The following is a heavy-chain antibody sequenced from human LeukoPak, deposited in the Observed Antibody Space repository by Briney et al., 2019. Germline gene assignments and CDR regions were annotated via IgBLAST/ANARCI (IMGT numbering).Heavy chain of an antibody. D-gene: IGHD1-14*01. CDR1: GGSITSSSYY. J-gene: IGHJ4*02. CDR2: IYHSGST. Sequence: SETLSLTCTVSGGSITSSSYYWGWIRQPPGKGLEWIGTIYHSGSTYYNPSLKSRVTISVDTSKNQFSLKLSSVTAADTAVYYCARGMGFDYWGQGTLVTVSS. V-gene: IGHV4-39*01. CDR3: ARGMGFDY.